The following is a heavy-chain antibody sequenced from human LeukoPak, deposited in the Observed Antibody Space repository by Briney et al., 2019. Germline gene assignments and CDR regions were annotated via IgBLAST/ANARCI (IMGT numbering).Heavy chain of an antibody. CDR3: ARQDYQRGDAFDI. J-gene: IGHJ3*02. V-gene: IGHV4-59*08. Sequence: SETLSLTCTVSGGSISSYCWSWIRQPPGKGLEWIGYIYYSGSTNYNPSLKSRVTISVDTSKNQFSLKLSSVTAADTAVYYCARQDYQRGDAFDIWGQGTTVTVSS. D-gene: IGHD4-11*01. CDR2: IYYSGST. CDR1: GGSISSYC.